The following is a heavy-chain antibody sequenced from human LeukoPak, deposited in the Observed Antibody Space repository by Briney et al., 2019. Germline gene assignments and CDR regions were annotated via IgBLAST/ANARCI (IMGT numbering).Heavy chain of an antibody. CDR2: INPNSGGT. D-gene: IGHD3-9*01. Sequence: ASVKVSCKASGYTFTGYYMHWVRQAPGQGLEWMGWINPNSGGTNYAQKFQGRVTMTRDTSISTAYMELSRLRSDDTAVYYCARDASDYDILTGYPSHAFDIWGQGTMVTVSS. CDR3: ARDASDYDILTGYPSHAFDI. J-gene: IGHJ3*02. V-gene: IGHV1-2*02. CDR1: GYTFTGYY.